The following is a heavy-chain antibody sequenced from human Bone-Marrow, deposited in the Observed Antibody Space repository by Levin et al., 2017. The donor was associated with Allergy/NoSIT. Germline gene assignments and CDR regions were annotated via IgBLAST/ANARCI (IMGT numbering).Heavy chain of an antibody. J-gene: IGHJ4*02. CDR2: IGANGESA. CDR3: AKGSGASCYTQNDY. V-gene: IGHV3-23*01. Sequence: GESLKISCATSGFSFSSYAMTWVRQAPGKGLEWVSAIGANGESAYYAVSVKGRFTISRDNSKNTVYLQMNSLRADDTAVYFCAKGSGASCYTQNDYWGQGTQVTVSS. CDR1: GFSFSSYA. D-gene: IGHD2-2*02.